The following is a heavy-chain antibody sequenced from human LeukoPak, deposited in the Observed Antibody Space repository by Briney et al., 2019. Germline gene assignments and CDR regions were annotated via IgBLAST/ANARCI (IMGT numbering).Heavy chain of an antibody. Sequence: ASVKVSCKASGYTFTGYYMHWVRQAPGQGLEWMGWINPNSGGTNYAQKFQGRVTMTRDTSISTAYMELSRLRSDDTAVYYCARVYYHDSSGYYPAEYFQHWGQGTLVTVSS. CDR1: GYTFTGYY. D-gene: IGHD3-22*01. V-gene: IGHV1-2*02. CDR3: ARVYYHDSSGYYPAEYFQH. J-gene: IGHJ1*01. CDR2: INPNSGGT.